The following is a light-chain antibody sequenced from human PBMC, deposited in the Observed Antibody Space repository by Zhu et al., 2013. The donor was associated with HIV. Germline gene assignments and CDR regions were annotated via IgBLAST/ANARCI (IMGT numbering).Light chain of an antibody. J-gene: IGLJ1*01. V-gene: IGLV1-40*01. CDR1: SSNIGAGYD. CDR3: QSYDSGLSGSV. Sequence: QSVLTQPPSVSGAPGQRVIISCTGISSNIGAGYDVHWYQHLPGTAPKLLIFGNTNRPSGVPDRFSGSKSGTSASLAITGLQAEDEADYYCQSYDSGLSGSVFGTGTKVIVV. CDR2: GNT.